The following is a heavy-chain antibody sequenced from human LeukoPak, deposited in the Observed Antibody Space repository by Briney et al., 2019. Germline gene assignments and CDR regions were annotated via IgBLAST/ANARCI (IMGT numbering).Heavy chain of an antibody. CDR2: MSGVGVST. CDR3: AKVRAGHYFDY. J-gene: IGHJ4*02. D-gene: IGHD6-19*01. Sequence: GGSLRPSCTASGFTFSNFAMSWVRQAPGKGLEWVSSMSGVGVSTYYADSVKGRFTISRDNSKNTLYLQMHSLRAEDTAVYYCAKVRAGHYFDYWGQGTLVTVSS. V-gene: IGHV3-23*01. CDR1: GFTFSNFA.